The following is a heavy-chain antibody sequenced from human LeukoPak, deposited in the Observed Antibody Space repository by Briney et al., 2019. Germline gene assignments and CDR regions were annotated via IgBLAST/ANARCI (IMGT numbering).Heavy chain of an antibody. J-gene: IGHJ4*02. V-gene: IGHV1-18*01. CDR1: GYTFSNYG. CDR3: ARDCIGCHGFDY. D-gene: IGHD2-15*01. CDR2: VSAYADNT. Sequence: GASVKVSCKGSGYTFSNYGISWVRQAPGQGLEWMGWVSAYADNTNYVQKFQGRVTMTTDTSTSTAYMELRSLRSDDTAIYYCARDCIGCHGFDYWGQGTLVTVSS.